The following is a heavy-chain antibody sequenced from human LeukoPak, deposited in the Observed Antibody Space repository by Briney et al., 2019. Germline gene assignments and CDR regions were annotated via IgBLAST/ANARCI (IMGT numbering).Heavy chain of an antibody. J-gene: IGHJ5*02. CDR3: ARGFGDWGLSWFDP. CDR2: IYYSGSA. V-gene: IGHV4-61*01. Sequence: SETLSLTCTVSGGSVSSGSYYWSWIRQPPGKGLEWIGYIYYSGSAKYNPSLKSRVTISVGTSKNQCSLKLTSVTAADTAVYYCARGFGDWGLSWFDPWGQGTLVTVSS. CDR1: GGSVSSGSYY. D-gene: IGHD3-10*01.